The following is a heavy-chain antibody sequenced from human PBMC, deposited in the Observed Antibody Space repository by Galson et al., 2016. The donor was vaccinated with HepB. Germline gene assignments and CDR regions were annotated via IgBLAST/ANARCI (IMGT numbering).Heavy chain of an antibody. D-gene: IGHD2-2*01. Sequence: SVKVSCKASGYTFTSYAMHWVRQAPGQRLEWMGWINAGNGNTKYSQKFQGRVTITWDTSASTAYMDLSSLRSEDTAVYYCARGFPAATIDYWGQGTLVTVSS. J-gene: IGHJ4*02. CDR2: INAGNGNT. CDR1: GYTFTSYA. CDR3: ARGFPAATIDY. V-gene: IGHV1-3*01.